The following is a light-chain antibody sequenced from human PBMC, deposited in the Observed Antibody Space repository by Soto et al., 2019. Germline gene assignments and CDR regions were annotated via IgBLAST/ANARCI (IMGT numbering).Light chain of an antibody. Sequence: DIVMTQSPLSLPVTPGEPASISCRSSQSLLHSNGYTYLAWYLQRPGQSPQLLTYLGSNRAYGVHDRFSGSGSGTDFTLKISRVEADDVWVYYCLQTLPTHCTFGQGTKVEIK. CDR2: LGS. CDR3: LQTLPTHCT. J-gene: IGKJ1*01. CDR1: QSLLHSNGYTY. V-gene: IGKV2-28*01.